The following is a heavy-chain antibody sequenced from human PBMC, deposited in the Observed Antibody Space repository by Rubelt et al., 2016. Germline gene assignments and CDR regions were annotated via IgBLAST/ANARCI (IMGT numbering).Heavy chain of an antibody. V-gene: IGHV4-59*08. Sequence: QVQLQESVPGLVTPSETLSLTCTVSGGSMNGYYYRWVRPPPRTGLEWIAYIFYSWRQYSHPSLQRRVTLSFDTSRNQVSLNLNAVTAADTAVYYCARHATTDRSLDPWGQGTLVSVSS. CDR1: GGSMNGYY. J-gene: IGHJ5*02. D-gene: IGHD4-11*01. CDR3: ARHATTDRSLDP. CDR2: IFYSWRQ.